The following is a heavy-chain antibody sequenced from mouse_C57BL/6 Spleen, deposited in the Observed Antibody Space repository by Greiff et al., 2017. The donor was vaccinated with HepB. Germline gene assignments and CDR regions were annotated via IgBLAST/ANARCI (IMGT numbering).Heavy chain of an antibody. CDR1: GYSITSGYD. CDR2: ISYSGST. V-gene: IGHV3-1*01. D-gene: IGHD1-1*01. CDR3: ASFITTVGYFDY. J-gene: IGHJ2*01. Sequence: EVMLVESGPGMVKPSQSLSLTCTVTGYSITSGYDWHWIRHFPGNKLEWMGYISYSGSTNYNPSLKSRISITHDTSKNHFFLKLNSVTTEDTATYYCASFITTVGYFDYWGQGTTLTVSS.